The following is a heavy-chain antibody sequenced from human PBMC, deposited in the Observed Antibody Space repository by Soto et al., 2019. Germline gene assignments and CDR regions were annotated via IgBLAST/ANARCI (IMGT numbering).Heavy chain of an antibody. Sequence: SETLSLTCTVSGGSISSSSYYWGWIRQPPGKGLEWIGEINHSGSTNYNPSLKSRVTISVDASKNQFSLKLCSVTAADTAVYYCARDSERKSYYGMDVWGQGTTVTVSS. D-gene: IGHD3-10*01. CDR3: ARDSERKSYYGMDV. CDR2: INHSGST. J-gene: IGHJ6*02. CDR1: GGSISSSSYY. V-gene: IGHV4-39*07.